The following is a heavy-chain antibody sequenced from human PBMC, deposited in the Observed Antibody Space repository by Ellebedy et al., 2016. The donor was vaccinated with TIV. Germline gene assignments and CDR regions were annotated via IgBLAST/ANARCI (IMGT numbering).Heavy chain of an antibody. CDR3: ATSATFIAGGRADY. Sequence: AASVKVSCKASGYDSGSYSIAWVRQAPGQAPEWMGGNSAYNRNTHYAQRLQDRVTMTTDTSTRTSYMGLRSLGSDDTAVYYCATSATFIAGGRADYWGQGTLVTVSS. V-gene: IGHV1-18*01. J-gene: IGHJ4*02. CDR2: NSAYNRNT. D-gene: IGHD6-13*01. CDR1: GYDSGSYS.